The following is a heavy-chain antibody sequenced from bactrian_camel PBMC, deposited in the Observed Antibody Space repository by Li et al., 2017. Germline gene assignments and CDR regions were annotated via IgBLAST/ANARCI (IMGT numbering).Heavy chain of an antibody. CDR3: ATAGLARVVAGKPQLTPADFGY. J-gene: IGHJ6*01. CDR1: GFTFEGAE. CDR2: IRGDGVI. Sequence: HVQLVESGGGSVQVGGSLRLSCTASGFTFEGAEIRWYRQAPGSECELVSHIRGDGVIDYVDSVKGQFTISRDNAKKTVSLQLNNLKPDDTAVYYCATAGLARVVAGKPQLTPADFGYWGQGTQVTVS. V-gene: IGHV3S55*01. D-gene: IGHD6*01.